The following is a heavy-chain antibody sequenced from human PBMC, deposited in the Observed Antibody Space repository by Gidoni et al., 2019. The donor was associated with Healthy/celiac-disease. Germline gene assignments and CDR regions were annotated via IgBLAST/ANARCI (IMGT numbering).Heavy chain of an antibody. D-gene: IGHD1-26*01. CDR3: ARDILKWELQTFDAFDI. V-gene: IGHV3-30-3*01. CDR2: ISYDGSNK. J-gene: IGHJ3*02. Sequence: QVHLLESGGCVLQPGWSLRLSCAASGFTVRSHAMHWVRQAPGKGLEWVAVISYDGSNKYYADSVKGRFTISRDNSKNTLYLQMNSLRAEDTAVYYCARDILKWELQTFDAFDIWGQGTMVTVSS. CDR1: GFTVRSHA.